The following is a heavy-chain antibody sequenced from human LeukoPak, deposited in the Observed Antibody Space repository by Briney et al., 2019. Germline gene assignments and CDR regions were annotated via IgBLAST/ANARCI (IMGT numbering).Heavy chain of an antibody. CDR1: WLMFRYYD. CDR3: ARKRCSGGSCYDDAFDI. J-gene: IGHJ3*02. D-gene: IGHD2-15*01. CDR2: MGSAGDT. Sequence: GGSLRLSYAASWLMFRYYDMHWVRQVSPKGLAWVSCMGSAGDTYYPGSVKGRFTISRENAKHYSSPEMSSLAVEDTALNDCARKRCSGGSCYDDAFDIWGQGTMVTVSS. V-gene: IGHV3-13*01.